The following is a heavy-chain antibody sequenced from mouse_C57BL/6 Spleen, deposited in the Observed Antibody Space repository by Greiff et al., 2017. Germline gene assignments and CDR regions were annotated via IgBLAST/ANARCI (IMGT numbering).Heavy chain of an antibody. CDR2: IDPSDSYT. CDR3: ARGAVGSV. D-gene: IGHD1-1*01. V-gene: IGHV1-69*01. J-gene: IGHJ1*03. CDR1: GYTFTSYW. Sequence: QVQLQQPGAELVMPGASVKLSCKASGYTFTSYWMHWVKQRPGQGLEWIGEIDPSDSYTNYNQKFKGKSTLTVDKSSSTAYMQLSSLTSEDSAVYCCARGAVGSVWGTGTTVTVSS.